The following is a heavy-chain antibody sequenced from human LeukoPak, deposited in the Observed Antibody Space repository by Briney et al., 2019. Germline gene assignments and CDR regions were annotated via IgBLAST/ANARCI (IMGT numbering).Heavy chain of an antibody. D-gene: IGHD3-10*01. CDR1: GYSFTGHY. V-gene: IGHV1-2*02. Sequence: DSVSLSCRASGYSFTGHYMQWVRQAPVQVREWMGSIIPNSRGTNYKQYFQGSVTMTRDTSISTAYMELSRLRSEDTAVYYCARGHYLWFGEVYDAFDIWGQGRMLSVCS. CDR3: ARGHYLWFGEVYDAFDI. J-gene: IGHJ3*02. CDR2: IIPNSRGT.